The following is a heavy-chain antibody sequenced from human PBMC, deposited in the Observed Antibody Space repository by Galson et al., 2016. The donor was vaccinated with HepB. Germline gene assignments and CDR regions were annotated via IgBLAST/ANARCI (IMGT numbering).Heavy chain of an antibody. D-gene: IGHD3-9*01. CDR3: ARDPRYNILTGHYNA. CDR2: ISWNSNNI. J-gene: IGHJ5*02. CDR1: GFTFDDYT. V-gene: IGHV3-9*01. Sequence: SLRLSCAASGFTFDDYTMHWVRQAPGRGLEWVPGISWNSNNIGYADSVKGRFTISRDNAKNSLFLQMNSLRPEDTAFYYCARDPRYNILTGHYNAWGQGTLVAVSS.